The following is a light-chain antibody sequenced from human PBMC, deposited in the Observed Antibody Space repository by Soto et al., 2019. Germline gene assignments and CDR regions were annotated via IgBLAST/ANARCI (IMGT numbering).Light chain of an antibody. J-gene: IGKJ2*01. CDR2: GAS. CDR3: QQYDGSEYT. Sequence: ETMLTQFPGTLSLSPGEGATLSCRASQGVSSSHLAWYQRKPGQAPRLLIYGASSRATGIPDRFSGRGSGTDFTLTISRLEPEDFAVYYCQQYDGSEYTFGQGTKVEIK. V-gene: IGKV3-20*01. CDR1: QGVSSSH.